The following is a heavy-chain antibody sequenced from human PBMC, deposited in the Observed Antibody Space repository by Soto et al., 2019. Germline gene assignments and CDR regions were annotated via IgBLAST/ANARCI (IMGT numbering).Heavy chain of an antibody. Sequence: QLQLQESGPGLVKPSETLSLTCTVSGGSISSSSYYWGWIRQPPGKGLEWIGSNYYSGSTYYNPSLKSRVTISVDTSKNQFSLKLSSVTAADTAVYYCAPINYYDSSGSIDYWGQGTLVTVSS. CDR2: NYYSGST. D-gene: IGHD3-22*01. J-gene: IGHJ4*02. V-gene: IGHV4-39*01. CDR3: APINYYDSSGSIDY. CDR1: GGSISSSSYY.